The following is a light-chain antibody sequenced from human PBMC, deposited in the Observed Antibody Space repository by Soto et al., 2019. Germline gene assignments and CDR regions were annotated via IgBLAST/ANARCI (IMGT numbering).Light chain of an antibody. V-gene: IGKV3-20*01. CDR1: QSVRNNY. CDR2: DAS. CDR3: QQYDSSLWT. Sequence: EIVLTQSPGTLSLSPGERATLSCRASQSVRNNYLAWYQQKPGQAPRLLIYDASSRPTGIPDRFSGSGSGTDFTLTISRLEPEDFAVYFCQQYDSSLWTFGQGTKVEI. J-gene: IGKJ1*01.